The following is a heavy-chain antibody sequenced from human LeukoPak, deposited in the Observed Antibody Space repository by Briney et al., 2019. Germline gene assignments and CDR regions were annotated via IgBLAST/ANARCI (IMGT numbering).Heavy chain of an antibody. J-gene: IGHJ4*02. D-gene: IGHD1-1*01. CDR1: GYTFTNYY. CDR3: ARWTTTFLDY. Sequence: ASVKVSCKASGYTFTNYYIHWVRQAPGHGLEWLGISNPSGDSTNYAQKFQGRVTMTRDTSTGTVYMDLSSLRSEDTAVYYCARWTTTFLDYWGQGTLVTVSS. V-gene: IGHV1-46*01. CDR2: SNPSGDST.